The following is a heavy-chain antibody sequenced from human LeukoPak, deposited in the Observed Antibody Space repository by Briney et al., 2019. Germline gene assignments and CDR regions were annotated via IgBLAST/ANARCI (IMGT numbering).Heavy chain of an antibody. Sequence: PSETLSLTCAVSGASISSSNYYWGWVRQSPGKGLEWIGNIYSSGNTYYNASLKSRVTMYIDTSKNQFSLKLSSVTAADTAVYYCARTRYDYYDSSGEVSYYMDVWGKGTTVTISS. CDR2: IYSSGNT. V-gene: IGHV4-39*07. J-gene: IGHJ6*03. CDR1: GASISSSNYY. D-gene: IGHD3-22*01. CDR3: ARTRYDYYDSSGEVSYYMDV.